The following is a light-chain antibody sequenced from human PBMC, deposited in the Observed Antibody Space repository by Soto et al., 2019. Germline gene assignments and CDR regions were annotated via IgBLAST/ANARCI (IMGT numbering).Light chain of an antibody. J-gene: IGLJ1*01. V-gene: IGLV1-40*01. CDR2: GSN. CDR3: QSYGTGLSGLYV. CDR1: SXNIGAGKD. Sequence: QSVLTQPPSVSGAPGQRVTISCTGSSXNIGAGKDVHWYQQLPGTAPKFLISGSNHRPSGVPDRFSVSKSGASAFLAIAGLRADDEGDYFCQSYGTGLSGLYVFGTGTKVTVL.